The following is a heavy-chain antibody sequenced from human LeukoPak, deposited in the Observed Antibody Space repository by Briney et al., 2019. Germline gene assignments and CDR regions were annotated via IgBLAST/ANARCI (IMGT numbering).Heavy chain of an antibody. CDR3: AKDISYDSSGYADY. D-gene: IGHD3-22*01. V-gene: IGHV3-73*01. Sequence: PGGSLRLSCAASGFTFSGSAMHWVRQASGKGLEWVGRIRSKANSYATAYAASVKGRFTISRDDSKNTAYLQMNSLKTEDTAVYYCAKDISYDSSGYADYWGQGTLVTVSS. CDR2: IRSKANSYAT. CDR1: GFTFSGSA. J-gene: IGHJ4*02.